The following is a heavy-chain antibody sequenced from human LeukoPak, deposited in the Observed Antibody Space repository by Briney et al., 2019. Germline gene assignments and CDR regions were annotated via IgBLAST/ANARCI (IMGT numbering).Heavy chain of an antibody. Sequence: TLSLTCTVSGGSISTDYYYWSWIRQPAGKGLEWIGRIYTSGDTNYNPSLKSRVTMSVDTSKNQFSLELGSVSAADTAVYYCARARYNWNHVDYWGQGTPLTVTS. CDR3: ARARYNWNHVDY. V-gene: IGHV4-61*02. D-gene: IGHD1-14*01. CDR1: GGSISTDYYY. CDR2: IYTSGDT. J-gene: IGHJ4*02.